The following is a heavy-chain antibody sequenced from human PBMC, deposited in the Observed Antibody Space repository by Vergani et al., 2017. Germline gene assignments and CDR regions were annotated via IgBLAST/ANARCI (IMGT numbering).Heavy chain of an antibody. Sequence: QVQLVESGGGLVKPGGSLRLSCAASGFTFSDYYMSWIRQAPGKGLEWVSYISSSGSTIYYADPVKGRFTISRENAKNSRYLQMNSLRAEDTAVYYCAIRHMSNDLDSSGYYSMGYYYGMDVWGQGTTVTVSS. CDR1: GFTFSDYY. J-gene: IGHJ6*02. D-gene: IGHD3-22*01. V-gene: IGHV3-11*01. CDR2: ISSSGSTI. CDR3: AIRHMSNDLDSSGYYSMGYYYGMDV.